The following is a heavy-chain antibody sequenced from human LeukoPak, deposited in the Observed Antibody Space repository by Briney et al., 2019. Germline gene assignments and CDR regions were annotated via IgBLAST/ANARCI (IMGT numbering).Heavy chain of an antibody. CDR3: ASSMVRGVMPGY. J-gene: IGHJ4*02. V-gene: IGHV4-30-2*01. D-gene: IGHD3-10*01. Sequence: TLSLTCAVSGGSISSGGYCCSWIRQPRGKGLEWIGYIYHGGSTYYHPSLKSRVTISVDRSKNQFSLKLSSVTAADTAVEYCASSMVRGVMPGYWGRGTLATVSS. CDR1: GGSISSGGYC. CDR2: IYHGGST.